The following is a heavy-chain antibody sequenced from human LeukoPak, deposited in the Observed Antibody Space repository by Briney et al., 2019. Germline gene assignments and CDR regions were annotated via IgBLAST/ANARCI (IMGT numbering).Heavy chain of an antibody. CDR2: ICSGGNI. J-gene: IGHJ4*02. Sequence: PSETLSLTCTVSGGSVSSSYYWGWIRHPPGKGLEWIGSICSGGNICSNPSLESRVTISVDSSRSHFFLQLTSATAADTAVYFCARDGPWKSDYWGQGTLVTVSS. D-gene: IGHD1-1*01. CDR1: GGSVSSSYY. V-gene: IGHV4-39*02. CDR3: ARDGPWKSDY.